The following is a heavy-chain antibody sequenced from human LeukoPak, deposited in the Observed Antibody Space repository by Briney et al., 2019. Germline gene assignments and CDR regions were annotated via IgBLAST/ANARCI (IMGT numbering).Heavy chain of an antibody. CDR1: GGSISSGDYY. CDR3: ARDWDSSSWFDY. CDR2: IYYSGST. Sequence: SETLSLTCTVSGGSISSGDYYWSWIRQPPGKGLEWIGYIYYSGSTYYNPSLKSRVTISVDTSKNQFSLKLSSVTAADTAVYYCARDWDSSSWFDYWGQGTLVTVSS. J-gene: IGHJ4*02. D-gene: IGHD6-13*01. V-gene: IGHV4-30-4*01.